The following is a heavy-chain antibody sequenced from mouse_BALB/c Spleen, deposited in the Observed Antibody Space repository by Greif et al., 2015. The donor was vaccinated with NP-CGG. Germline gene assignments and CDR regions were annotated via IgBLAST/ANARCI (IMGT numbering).Heavy chain of an antibody. J-gene: IGHJ3*01. CDR1: GFTFSDYY. D-gene: IGHD4-1*01. CDR2: ISDGGSYT. V-gene: IGHV5-4*02. CDR3: AREATGTGFAY. Sequence: EVQVVESGGGLVKPGGSLKLSCAASGFTFSDYYMYWVRQTPEKRLEWVATISDGGSYTYYPDSVKGRFTISRDNAKNNLYLQMSSLKSEDTAMYYCAREATGTGFAYWGQGTLVTVSA.